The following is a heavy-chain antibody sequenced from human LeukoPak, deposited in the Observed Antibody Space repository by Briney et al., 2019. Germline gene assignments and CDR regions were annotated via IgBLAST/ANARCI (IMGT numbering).Heavy chain of an antibody. J-gene: IGHJ4*02. CDR1: GFTFTSLP. Sequence: PGGSLRLSCAASGFTFTSLPLHWVRQAPGKGLEWVAVSSTHGSDEYYADSVKCRFTVFSDNSKKTVYLQMDSLRAEDTAVYHCAMDYYDSNGYSRGWDYWGQGTLVTVSS. CDR2: SSTHGSDE. CDR3: AMDYYDSNGYSRGWDY. V-gene: IGHV3-30*04. D-gene: IGHD3-22*01.